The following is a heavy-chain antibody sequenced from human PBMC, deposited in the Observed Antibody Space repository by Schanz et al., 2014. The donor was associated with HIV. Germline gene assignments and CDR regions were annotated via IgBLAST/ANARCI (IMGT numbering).Heavy chain of an antibody. CDR3: ARDLVDSSTWYDAFDI. D-gene: IGHD6-13*01. CDR2: INPNSGGT. CDR1: GYTFINYD. V-gene: IGHV1-2*02. Sequence: QVQLVQSGAEVKKPGASVKVSCKASGYTFINYDIHWVRQAPGQGLEWMGWINPNSGGTNSAQKFQGRVTMSMDTSISTAYMEVRSLRSDDTALYFCARDLVDSSTWYDAFDIWGQGTKVTVSS. J-gene: IGHJ3*02.